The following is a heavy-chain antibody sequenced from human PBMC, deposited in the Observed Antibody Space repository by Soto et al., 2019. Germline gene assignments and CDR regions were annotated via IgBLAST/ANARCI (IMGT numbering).Heavy chain of an antibody. CDR3: ARDGTPYDSSAYYYLY. CDR1: GGTFSRYT. CDR2: ITPMFGTP. Sequence: SVKVSCKASGGTFSRYTITWVRQAPGQGLEWMGGITPMFGTPNYAQKFQGRATITADESTSTAYMELSSLRSEDTAMYYCARDGTPYDSSAYYYLYWGQGTLVTVSS. V-gene: IGHV1-69*13. D-gene: IGHD3-22*01. J-gene: IGHJ4*02.